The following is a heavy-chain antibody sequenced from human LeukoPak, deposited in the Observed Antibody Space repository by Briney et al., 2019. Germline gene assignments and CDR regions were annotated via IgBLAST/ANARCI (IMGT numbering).Heavy chain of an antibody. CDR1: GGSISSSSYY. D-gene: IGHD2-15*01. J-gene: IGHJ4*02. Sequence: SETLSLTCTVSGGSISSSSYYWGWIRQPPGKGLEWIGSIYHSGSTYYNPSLKSRVTISVDTSKNQFSLKLSSVTAADTAVYYCARGSEVAATQNYWGQGTLVTVSS. CDR3: ARGSEVAATQNY. CDR2: IYHSGST. V-gene: IGHV4-39*01.